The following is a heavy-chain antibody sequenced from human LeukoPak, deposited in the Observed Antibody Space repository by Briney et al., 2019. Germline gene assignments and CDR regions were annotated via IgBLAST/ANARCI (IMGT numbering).Heavy chain of an antibody. CDR3: ARLRGLYYYYYYMDV. V-gene: IGHV4-34*01. CDR1: GGSFSGYY. Sequence: PSETLSLTCAVYGGSFSGYYWSWIRQPPGKGLEWIGEINHSGSTNYNPSLKSRVTISVDTSKNQFSLKLSSVTAADTAVYDCARLRGLYYYYYYMDVWGKGTTVTVSS. CDR2: INHSGST. J-gene: IGHJ6*03.